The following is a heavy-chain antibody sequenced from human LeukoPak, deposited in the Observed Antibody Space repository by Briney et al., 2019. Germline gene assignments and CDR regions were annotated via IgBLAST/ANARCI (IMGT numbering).Heavy chain of an antibody. CDR2: IWYDGSNK. CDR3: AGNYGPYYFDY. D-gene: IGHD3-10*01. CDR1: GFTFSNYG. J-gene: IGHJ4*02. V-gene: IGHV3-33*01. Sequence: GGSLRLSCAASGFTFSNYGMHWVRQAPGKGVEWVAVIWYDGSNKYYADSVKGGFTISRDNSKNTLYLQMNSLRAEDTAVYYCAGNYGPYYFDYWGQGTLVTVSS.